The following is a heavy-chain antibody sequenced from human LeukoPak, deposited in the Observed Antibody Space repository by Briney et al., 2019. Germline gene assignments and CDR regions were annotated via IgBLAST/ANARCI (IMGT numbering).Heavy chain of an antibody. V-gene: IGHV4-30-2*01. J-gene: IGHJ3*02. CDR1: GGSISSGGYS. CDR3: ARGGPYYYDRAGDAFDI. D-gene: IGHD3-22*01. CDR2: IYHSGST. Sequence: SETLSLTCAVSGGSISSGGYSWSWIRQPPGQGLEWIGYIYHSGSTYYNPSLKSRVTISVGRSKNQFSLKLSSVTAADTAVYYCARGGPYYYDRAGDAFDIWGQGTMVTVSS.